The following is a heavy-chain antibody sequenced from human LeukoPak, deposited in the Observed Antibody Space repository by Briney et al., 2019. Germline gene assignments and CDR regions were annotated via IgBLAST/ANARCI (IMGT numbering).Heavy chain of an antibody. J-gene: IGHJ4*02. CDR3: ARQQWELVTPFDY. CDR2: IYYSGSP. V-gene: IGHV4-39*01. Sequence: SETLSLTCTVSGGSISSSIYYWGWIRQPPGGGLEWIGSIYYSGSPYYNPSLKSRVTVSVDTSKNQFSLELTSVTAADTAVYYCARQQWELVTPFDYWGQGTLVSVSS. CDR1: GGSISSSIYY. D-gene: IGHD1-26*01.